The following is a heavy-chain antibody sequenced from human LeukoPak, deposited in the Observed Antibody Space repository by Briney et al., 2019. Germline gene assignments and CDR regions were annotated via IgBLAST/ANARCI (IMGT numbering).Heavy chain of an antibody. CDR3: AADPHLTSGSLRHVDLYYYYGMDV. D-gene: IGHD1-26*01. CDR1: GGTFSSYA. V-gene: IGHV1-69*01. Sequence: GASVKVSCKASGGTFSSYAISWVRQAPGQGLEWMGGIIPIFGTANYAQKFQGRVTITADESTSTAYMELSSLRSEDTAVYYCAADPHLTSGSLRHVDLYYYYGMDVWGQGTTVTVSS. CDR2: IIPIFGTA. J-gene: IGHJ6*02.